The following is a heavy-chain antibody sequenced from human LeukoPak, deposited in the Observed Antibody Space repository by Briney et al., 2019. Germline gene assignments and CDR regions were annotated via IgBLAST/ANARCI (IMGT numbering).Heavy chain of an antibody. D-gene: IGHD3-10*01. V-gene: IGHV4-39*07. CDR2: IYYSGST. Sequence: SETLSLTCTVSGGSISGSSYYWGWIRQPPGKGLEWIGSIYYSGSTYYNPSLKSRVTISVDTSKNQFSLKLSSVTAADTAVYYCAILSADLTAYDYWGQGTLVTVSS. CDR3: AILSADLTAYDY. J-gene: IGHJ4*02. CDR1: GGSISGSSYY.